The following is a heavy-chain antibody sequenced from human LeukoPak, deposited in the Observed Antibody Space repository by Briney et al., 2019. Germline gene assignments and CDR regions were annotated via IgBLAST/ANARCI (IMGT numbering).Heavy chain of an antibody. D-gene: IGHD1-20*01. CDR1: GFSFNNAY. V-gene: IGHV3-15*01. CDR3: TTAGISGTRWYYNGMDV. Sequence: GGSLRLSCGASGFSFNNAYMSWVRQAPGKGPEWVGLIRSKIDGETIDYAAPVKDRFVISRDDSKNTVYLPMTSLKVEDTAVYYCTTAGISGTRWYYNGMDVWGQGTTVTVSS. J-gene: IGHJ6*02. CDR2: IRSKIDGETI.